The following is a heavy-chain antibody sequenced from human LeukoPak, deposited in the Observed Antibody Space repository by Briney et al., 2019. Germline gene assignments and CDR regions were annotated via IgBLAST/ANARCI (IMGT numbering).Heavy chain of an antibody. D-gene: IGHD4/OR15-4a*01. CDR1: GDSVSSNSAA. Sequence: SQTLSLTCAISGDSVSSNSAAWNWIRQSPSRGLEWLGRTYYRSKWYNEYAVSVKSRITINPDTSKNQFSLQLNSVTPEDTAVYYCARDEDGAQKYYYYYYMDVWGKGTTVTVSS. J-gene: IGHJ6*03. CDR3: ARDEDGAQKYYYYYYMDV. CDR2: TYYRSKWYN. V-gene: IGHV6-1*01.